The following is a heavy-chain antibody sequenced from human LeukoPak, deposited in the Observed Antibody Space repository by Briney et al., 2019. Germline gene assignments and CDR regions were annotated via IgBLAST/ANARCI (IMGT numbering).Heavy chain of an antibody. D-gene: IGHD6-19*01. J-gene: IGHJ4*02. CDR2: ISYDGSNK. Sequence: GRSLRLSCAASGFTFSSYGMHWVRQAPGKGLEWVAVISYDGSNKYYADSVKGRFTISRDNSKNTLYLQMNSLRAEDTAVYYCATLSVSGWSYFDYWGQGTLVTVSS. CDR3: ATLSVSGWSYFDY. V-gene: IGHV3-30*03. CDR1: GFTFSSYG.